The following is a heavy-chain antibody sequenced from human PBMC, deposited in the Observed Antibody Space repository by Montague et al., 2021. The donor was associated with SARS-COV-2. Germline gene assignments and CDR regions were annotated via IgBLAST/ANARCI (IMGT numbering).Heavy chain of an antibody. CDR2: IYYSGST. CDR3: ARVSVEMATMGVYYYGMDV. D-gene: IGHD5-24*01. CDR1: GGSISSGGYY. V-gene: IGHV4-31*03. Sequence: TLSLTCIVSGGSISSGGYYWSWIRQHPGKGLEWIGYIYYSGSTYYNPSLKSRVTISVDTSKNQFSLKLSSVTAADTAVYYCARVSVEMATMGVYYYGMDVWGQGTTVTVSS. J-gene: IGHJ6*02.